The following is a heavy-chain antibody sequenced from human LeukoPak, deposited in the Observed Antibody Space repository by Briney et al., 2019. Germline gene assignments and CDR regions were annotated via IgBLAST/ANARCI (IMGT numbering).Heavy chain of an antibody. J-gene: IGHJ5*02. CDR3: ARDRMVAATTFWFDP. CDR2: INPSDGST. D-gene: IGHD2-15*01. CDR1: GYTFTTYY. V-gene: IGHV1-46*01. Sequence: ASVKVSCKASGYTFTTYYPHWVRQAPGQGLEWMGLINPSDGSTNYARKFQGRVTMTRDTSTTTVYMELSSLRSDDTAMYYCARDRMVAATTFWFDPWGQGTLVTVSS.